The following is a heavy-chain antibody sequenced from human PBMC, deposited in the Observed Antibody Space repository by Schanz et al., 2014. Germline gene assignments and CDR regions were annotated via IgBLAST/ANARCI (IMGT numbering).Heavy chain of an antibody. Sequence: EVQLLESGGGLVQPGGSLRLSCVASGFTFFGSFAMSWVRQAPGKGLEWVSGMSGSGSTADYADSVKGRFTISRDNSRKTLYLQMNSLRADDTAVYYCAKDRGDGYSNGIFQYWGLGTLVTVSS. CDR2: MSGSGSTA. CDR1: GFTFFGSFA. D-gene: IGHD5-18*01. J-gene: IGHJ4*02. V-gene: IGHV3-23*01. CDR3: AKDRGDGYSNGIFQY.